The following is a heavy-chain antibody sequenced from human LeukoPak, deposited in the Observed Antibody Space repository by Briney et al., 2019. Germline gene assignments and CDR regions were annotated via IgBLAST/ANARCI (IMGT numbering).Heavy chain of an antibody. D-gene: IGHD1-26*01. CDR2: ISAYNGNT. J-gene: IGHJ4*02. V-gene: IGHV1-18*01. CDR3: AGLRGSYLEESFDY. CDR1: GYTFTSYG. Sequence: GASVKVSCKASGYTFTSYGISWVRQAPGQGLEWMGWISAYNGNTNYAQKLQGRVTMTTDTSTSTAYMELRSLRSDDTAVYYCAGLRGSYLEESFDYWGQGTLVTVSS.